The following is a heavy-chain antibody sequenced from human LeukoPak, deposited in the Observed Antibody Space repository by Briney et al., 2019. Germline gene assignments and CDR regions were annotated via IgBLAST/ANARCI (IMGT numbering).Heavy chain of an antibody. CDR2: IWYDGSNK. Sequence: GRSLRLSCAASGFTFSSYGMHWVRQAPGKGLEWVAVIWYDGSNKYYADSVKGRFTISRDNSKNTLYLQMNSLRAEDTAVYYCAREDRGDYYLDYWGQGTLVTVSS. J-gene: IGHJ4*02. CDR3: AREDRGDYYLDY. V-gene: IGHV3-33*01. CDR1: GFTFSSYG. D-gene: IGHD4-17*01.